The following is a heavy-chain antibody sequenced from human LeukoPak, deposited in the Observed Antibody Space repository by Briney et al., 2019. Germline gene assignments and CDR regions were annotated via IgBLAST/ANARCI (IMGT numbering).Heavy chain of an antibody. CDR3: ASNKGQWLFSD. J-gene: IGHJ4*02. CDR2: IYYSGST. CDR1: GGSISNYY. V-gene: IGHV4-59*08. Sequence: SETLSLTCTVSGGSISNYYWNWIRQPPGKGLEWIGNIYYSGSTNYNPSLKSRVTISADTSKNQFSLRLSSVTAADTAVYYCASNKGQWLFSDWGQGTLVTVSS. D-gene: IGHD6-19*01.